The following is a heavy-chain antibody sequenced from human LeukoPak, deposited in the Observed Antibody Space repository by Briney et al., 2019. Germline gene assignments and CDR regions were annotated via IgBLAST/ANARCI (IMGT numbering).Heavy chain of an antibody. CDR1: GGSISSGSYY. V-gene: IGHV4-61*02. D-gene: IGHD7-27*01. CDR2: IYTSGST. J-gene: IGHJ4*02. Sequence: PSETLSLTCTVSGGSISSGSYYWSWIRQPPGKGLEWIGRIYTSGSTNYNPSLKSRVTISVDTSKNQFSLKLSSVTAADTAVYYCARERAYQAGDPAGYFDYWGQGTLVTVSS. CDR3: ARERAYQAGDPAGYFDY.